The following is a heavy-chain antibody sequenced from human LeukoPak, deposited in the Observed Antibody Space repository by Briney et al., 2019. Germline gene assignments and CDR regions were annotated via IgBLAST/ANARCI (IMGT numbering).Heavy chain of an antibody. CDR3: ARHDRTRDGSSGYDY. J-gene: IGHJ4*02. V-gene: IGHV4-34*01. D-gene: IGHD3-22*01. Sequence: PSETLSLTCAVYGGPFSGYYWSWIRQPPGKGLEWIGEINHSGSTNYNPSLKSRVTISVDTSKNQFSLKLSSVTAADTAVYYCARHDRTRDGSSGYDYWGQGTLVTVSS. CDR1: GGPFSGYY. CDR2: INHSGST.